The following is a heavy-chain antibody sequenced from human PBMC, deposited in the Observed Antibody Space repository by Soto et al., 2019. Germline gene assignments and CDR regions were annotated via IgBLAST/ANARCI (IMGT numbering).Heavy chain of an antibody. J-gene: IGHJ5*02. CDR3: ARGLHYGSGSYYKGPQNWFDP. V-gene: IGHV4-30-2*01. Sequence: SETLSLTCAVSGGSISSGGYSWSWIRQPPGKGLEWIGYIYHSGSTYYNPSLKSRVTISVDRSKNQFSLKLSSVTAADTAVYYCARGLHYGSGSYYKGPQNWFDPWGQGTLVTVSS. CDR2: IYHSGST. D-gene: IGHD3-10*01. CDR1: GGSISSGGYS.